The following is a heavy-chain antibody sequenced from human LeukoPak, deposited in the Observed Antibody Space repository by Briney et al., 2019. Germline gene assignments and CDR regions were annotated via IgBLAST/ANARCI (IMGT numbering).Heavy chain of an antibody. CDR1: GGSFSGYY. CDR3: ARGLTRYCSSTSCYYYGMDV. J-gene: IGHJ6*02. D-gene: IGHD2-2*01. CDR2: INHSGST. V-gene: IGHV4-34*01. Sequence: SETLSLTCAVYGGSFSGYYWSWIRQPPGKGLEWIGEINHSGSTNYNPSLKSRATISVDTSKNQFSLKLSSVTAADTAVYYCARGLTRYCSSTSCYYYGMDVWGQGTTVTVSS.